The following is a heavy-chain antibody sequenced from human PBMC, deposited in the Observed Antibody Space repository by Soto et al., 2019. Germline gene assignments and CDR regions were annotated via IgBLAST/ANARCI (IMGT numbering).Heavy chain of an antibody. CDR3: TTDLPDNWFDP. Sequence: HLMESGGGLVEPGGSLRLSCAASGFIFTNAWLNWVRQAPGKGLEWVGRIKSLSVGGTTDYAASVRGRFTISRDDAKNTVFLQMSSLKIEDTAVYFCTTDLPDNWFDPWGQGTLVTVSS. CDR2: IKSLSVGGTT. V-gene: IGHV3-15*01. J-gene: IGHJ5*02. CDR1: GFIFTNAW.